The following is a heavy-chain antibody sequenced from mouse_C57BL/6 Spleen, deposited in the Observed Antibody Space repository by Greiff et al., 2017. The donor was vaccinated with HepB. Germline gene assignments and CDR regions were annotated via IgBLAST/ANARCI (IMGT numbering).Heavy chain of an antibody. V-gene: IGHV1-53*01. CDR3: ARDGKGYYAMDY. J-gene: IGHJ4*01. CDR1: GYTFTSYW. Sequence: VQLQQSGTELVKPGASVKLSCKASGYTFTSYWMHWVKQRPGQGLEWIGNINPSNGGTNYNEKFKSKATLTVDKSSSTAYMQLSSLTSEDSAVYYCARDGKGYYAMDYWGQGTSVTVSS. D-gene: IGHD2-1*01. CDR2: INPSNGGT.